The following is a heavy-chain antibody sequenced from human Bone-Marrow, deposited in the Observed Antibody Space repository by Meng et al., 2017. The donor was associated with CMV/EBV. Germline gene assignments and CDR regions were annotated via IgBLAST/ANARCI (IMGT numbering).Heavy chain of an antibody. CDR3: ARDLEVWALAY. CDR2: IKYDGSEK. J-gene: IGHJ4*02. V-gene: IGHV3-7*01. CDR1: GFTFRNYY. Sequence: GGSLRLSCVASGFTFRNYYMNWVRQAPGKGLEWVASIKYDGSEKFYVDSVKGRFTISRDNAKNSLYLQMNSLRAEDTAGYFCARDLEVWALAYWGRGRLVTVSS. D-gene: IGHD3-16*01.